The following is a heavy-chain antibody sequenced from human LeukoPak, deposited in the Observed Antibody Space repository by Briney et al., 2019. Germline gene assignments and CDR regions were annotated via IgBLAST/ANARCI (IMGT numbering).Heavy chain of an antibody. CDR1: GGSISSYY. D-gene: IGHD2-2*01. CDR2: IYYSGST. V-gene: IGHV4-59*08. Sequence: PSETLSLTCTVSGGSISSYYWSWIRQPPGKGLEWIGYIYYSGSTNYNPSLKSRVTISVDTSKNQFSLKLSSVTAADTAVYYCARHAQGYQLANWFDPWGQGTLVSVSS. J-gene: IGHJ5*02. CDR3: ARHAQGYQLANWFDP.